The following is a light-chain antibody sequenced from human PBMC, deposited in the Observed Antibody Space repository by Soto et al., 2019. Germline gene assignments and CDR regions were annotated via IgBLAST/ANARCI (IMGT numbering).Light chain of an antibody. CDR1: RSISTY. V-gene: IGKV1-39*01. CDR3: QQSSTTPLT. J-gene: IGKJ4*01. Sequence: DIQMTQSPSSLSASVGDRVTITCRASRSISTYLNWYQQKPGKAPKLLMYATSRLQSGVPSRFSGSGSGTDFTLTINNLQPEDFAIYYCQQSSTTPLTFGGGTKVEI. CDR2: ATS.